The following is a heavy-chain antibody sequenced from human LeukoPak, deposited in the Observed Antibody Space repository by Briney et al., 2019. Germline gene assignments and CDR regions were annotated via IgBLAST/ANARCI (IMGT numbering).Heavy chain of an antibody. CDR3: ASYYDSSGYYSVDYYYYGMDV. CDR1: GGTFSSYA. D-gene: IGHD3-22*01. Sequence: GSSVTVSCKASGGTFSSYAISWVRQAPGQGLEWMGRIIPILGIANYAQKFQGRVTITADKSTSTAYMELSSLRSEDTAVYYCASYYDSSGYYSVDYYYYGMDVWGQGTTVTVSS. J-gene: IGHJ6*02. V-gene: IGHV1-69*04. CDR2: IIPILGIA.